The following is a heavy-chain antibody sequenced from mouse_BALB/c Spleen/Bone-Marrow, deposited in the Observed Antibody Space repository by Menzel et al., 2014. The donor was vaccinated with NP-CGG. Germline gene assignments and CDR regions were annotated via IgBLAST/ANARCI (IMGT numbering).Heavy chain of an antibody. CDR1: GYTFSSYW. CDR3: ARPYYYGSSHAWFAY. D-gene: IGHD1-1*01. CDR2: ILPGIGIT. Sequence: VKLQESGTELMKPGASVMISCKATGYTFSSYWIEWVKQRPGHGLEWTGEILPGIGITNYNEKFKGKATFTADTSSNTAYMQLSSLTSGDSAVYYCARPYYYGSSHAWFAYWGQGTLVTVSA. V-gene: IGHV1-9*01. J-gene: IGHJ3*01.